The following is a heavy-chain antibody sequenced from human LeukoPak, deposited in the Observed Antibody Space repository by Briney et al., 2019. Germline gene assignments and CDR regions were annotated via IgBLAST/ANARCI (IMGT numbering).Heavy chain of an antibody. V-gene: IGHV1-69*05. CDR3: VAQLVDAPPTFDY. CDR1: GGSFSNFA. CDR2: IFGTV. Sequence: SVKVFCKASGGSFSNFAISWVRQAPGQGFEWLGGIFGTVTYAPNFQGRVSFTTDESTSTAYMELRGLTSEDTAVYYFVAQLVDAPPTFDYWGQGTLVTVSS. D-gene: IGHD1-1*01. J-gene: IGHJ4*02.